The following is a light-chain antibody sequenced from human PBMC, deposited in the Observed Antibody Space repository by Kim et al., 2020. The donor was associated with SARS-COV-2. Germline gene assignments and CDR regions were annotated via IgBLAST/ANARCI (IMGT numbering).Light chain of an antibody. V-gene: IGLV2-8*01. CDR1: SSDVGGYSY. Sequence: GQSVTISCPGTSSDVGGYSYVSWYQQHPGKAPKLILYDVNKRPSGVPDRFSGSKSGNTASLTVSGLQAEDEADYYCNSYSRSNHYVFGTGTKVTVL. CDR2: DVN. J-gene: IGLJ1*01. CDR3: NSYSRSNHYV.